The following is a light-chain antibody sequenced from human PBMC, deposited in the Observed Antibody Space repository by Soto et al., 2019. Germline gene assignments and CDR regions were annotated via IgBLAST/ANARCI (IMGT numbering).Light chain of an antibody. J-gene: IGLJ1*01. CDR3: SSHTTSRTGYV. Sequence: QSALTQPASVSGSPGQSITISCTGTSSDVGAYNYVSWYQQHPGKAPKLMIYEVSNRPSGVSNRFSGSKSGNTASLTISGLQVEDEADYYCSSHTTSRTGYVFGTGTKLTVL. V-gene: IGLV2-14*01. CDR2: EVS. CDR1: SSDVGAYNY.